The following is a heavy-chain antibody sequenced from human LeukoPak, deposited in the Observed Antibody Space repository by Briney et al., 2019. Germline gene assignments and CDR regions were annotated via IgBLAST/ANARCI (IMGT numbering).Heavy chain of an antibody. V-gene: IGHV5-51*01. J-gene: IGHJ4*02. CDR3: ARQYCSTTTCYVREFDY. CDR1: GYSFTNYW. CDR2: IYPGDSDT. D-gene: IGHD2-2*01. Sequence: GESLKISCKGSGYSFTNYWVGWVRQMPGKGLEWMGIIYPGDSDTRHSPSFQGQVTISADRSISAAYLQWSSLQASDTAMYYCARQYCSTTTCYVREFDYWGQGTLVTVSS.